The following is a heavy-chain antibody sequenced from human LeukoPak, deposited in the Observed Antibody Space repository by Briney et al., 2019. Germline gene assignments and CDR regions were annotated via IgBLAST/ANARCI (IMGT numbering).Heavy chain of an antibody. CDR2: ISGSGDTT. J-gene: IGHJ4*02. V-gene: IGHV3-23*01. Sequence: GGTLRLSCAASGFDFSTYAMSWVRQAPGKGLEWVSGISGSGDTTYYADSVKGRFTISRDNSKNTLYLQMNSLRAEDTAVYYCAKDILTGYPGTFDYWGQGTLVTVSS. CDR3: AKDILTGYPGTFDY. D-gene: IGHD3-9*01. CDR1: GFDFSTYA.